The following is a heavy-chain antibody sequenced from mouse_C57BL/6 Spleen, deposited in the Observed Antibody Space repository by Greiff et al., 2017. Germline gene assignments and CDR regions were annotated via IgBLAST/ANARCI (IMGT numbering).Heavy chain of an antibody. CDR1: GYTFTGYW. V-gene: IGHV1-9*01. D-gene: IGHD2-3*01. Sequence: LMKPGASVKLSCKATGYTFTGYWIEWVKQRPGHGLEWIGEILPGSGSTNYNEKFKGKATFTADKSSNTAYMQLSSLTTEDSAIYYGARREVYDGYYEYFDVWGTGTTVTVSS. CDR3: ARREVYDGYYEYFDV. J-gene: IGHJ1*03. CDR2: ILPGSGST.